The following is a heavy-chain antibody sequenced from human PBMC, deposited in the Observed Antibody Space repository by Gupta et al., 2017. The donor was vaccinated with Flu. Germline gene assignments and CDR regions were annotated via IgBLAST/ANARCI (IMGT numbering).Heavy chain of an antibody. J-gene: IGHJ4*01. V-gene: IGHV1-8*01. CDR2: MNPNSGNT. CDR1: GYTFTSYD. CDR3: AKEASDDSSCYLGDFDC. Sequence: QVQLVQSGAEVKKPGASVKVSCKASGYTFTSYDINWVRQATGQGLEWMGWMNPNSGNTGYEQKCQGRVTMTRNTSISTAYMERSRLGSEETAVDYCAKEASDDSSCYLGDFDCWGHGTMVTVSS. D-gene: IGHD3-22*01.